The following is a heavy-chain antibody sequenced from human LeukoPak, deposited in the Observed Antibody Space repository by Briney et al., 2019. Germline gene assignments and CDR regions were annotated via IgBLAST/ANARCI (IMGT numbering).Heavy chain of an antibody. V-gene: IGHV1-69*05. CDR2: IIPIFGTA. D-gene: IGHD5-18*01. CDR1: GVTFSSYA. Sequence: VASVKVSCKASGVTFSSYAISWVRQAPGQGLEWMGGIIPIFGTANYAQKFPGRVTITTDESTSTAYMEMSSLSSEHTAVYYCARASPPFAYSYGIEGEYSFDYWGQGTLVTVSS. J-gene: IGHJ4*02. CDR3: ARASPPFAYSYGIEGEYSFDY.